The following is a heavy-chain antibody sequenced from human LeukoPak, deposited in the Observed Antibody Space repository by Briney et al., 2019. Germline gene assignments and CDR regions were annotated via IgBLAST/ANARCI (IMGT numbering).Heavy chain of an antibody. CDR3: ASSISSSSDY. CDR1: GFTFSSYS. D-gene: IGHD6-13*01. Sequence: GGSLRLSCAASGFTFSSYSMNWVRQAPGKGLEWVSSISSSSSYIYYAGSVKGRFTISRDNAKNSLYLQMNSLRAEDTAVYYCASSISSSSDYWGQGTLVTVSS. J-gene: IGHJ4*02. V-gene: IGHV3-21*01. CDR2: ISSSSSYI.